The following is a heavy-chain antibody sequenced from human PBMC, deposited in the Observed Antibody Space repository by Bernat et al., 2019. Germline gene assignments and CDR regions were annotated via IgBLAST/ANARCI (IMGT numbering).Heavy chain of an antibody. J-gene: IGHJ4*02. D-gene: IGHD3-10*01. CDR2: IWYDGSNK. Sequence: QVQLVESGGGVVQPGRSLRLSCAASGFTFSSYGMHWVRQAPGKGLEWVAVIWYDGSNKYYADSVKGRFTISRDNSKNTLYLQMNSLRAEDTAVYYCARGFGDYYGSGSYYNGGDYWGQGTLVTVSS. CDR3: ARGFGDYYGSGSYYNGGDY. V-gene: IGHV3-33*01. CDR1: GFTFSSYG.